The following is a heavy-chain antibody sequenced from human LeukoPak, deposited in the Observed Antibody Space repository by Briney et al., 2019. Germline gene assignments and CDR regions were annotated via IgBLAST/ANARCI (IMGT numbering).Heavy chain of an antibody. CDR3: ALYYDTSGSIDH. CDR1: GFIFSDYC. J-gene: IGHJ4*02. CDR2: ISDSGSTI. D-gene: IGHD3-22*01. Sequence: PGGALRLSCAASGFIFSDYCMTWIRQSPGKGLEGLAYISDSGSTINYADSVKGRLTISRDNAKKSLFLQMNTLRAEDTALYYCALYYDTSGSIDHWGPGTLVTVSS. V-gene: IGHV3-11*01.